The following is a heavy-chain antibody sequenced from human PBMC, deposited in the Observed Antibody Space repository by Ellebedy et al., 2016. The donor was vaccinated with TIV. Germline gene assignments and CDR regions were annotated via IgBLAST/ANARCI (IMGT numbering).Heavy chain of an antibody. CDR2: ISPVDSDI. J-gene: IGHJ3*02. V-gene: IGHV5-51*01. Sequence: GESLKISCPASGYSSTRYWIGSVRLIPRNGLEWSGIISPVDSDIRYSTSSQGQVTFSSDNSTRTASLQRSSLKAPDTAMYYCARRFPGYSGYDIWDFDIWGQGTMVTVSS. D-gene: IGHD5-12*01. CDR1: GYSSTRYW. CDR3: ARRFPGYSGYDIWDFDI.